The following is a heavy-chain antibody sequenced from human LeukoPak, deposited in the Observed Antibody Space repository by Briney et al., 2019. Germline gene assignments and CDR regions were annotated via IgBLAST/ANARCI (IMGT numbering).Heavy chain of an antibody. D-gene: IGHD3-10*01. V-gene: IGHV1-18*01. Sequence: ASVKVSCKASGYIFTSYGISWVRQAPGQGLEWMGWISAYNGNTNYAQKLQGRVTMTTDTSTSTAYMELRSLRSDDTAVYYCARSSSIWKITMVREVPKGAFDIWGQGTMVTVSS. J-gene: IGHJ3*02. CDR1: GYIFTSYG. CDR2: ISAYNGNT. CDR3: ARSSSIWKITMVREVPKGAFDI.